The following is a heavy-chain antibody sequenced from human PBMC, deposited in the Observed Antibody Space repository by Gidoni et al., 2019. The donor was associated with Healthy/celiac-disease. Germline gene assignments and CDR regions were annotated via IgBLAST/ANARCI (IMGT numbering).Heavy chain of an antibody. J-gene: IGHJ4*02. CDR1: GFTFSSYA. CDR3: ASQYSGSYYVYFDY. D-gene: IGHD1-26*01. CDR2: ISGSGGST. Sequence: EVQLLESGGGLVQPGGSLRLSCAASGFTFSSYAMSWVRQAPGKGLEWVAAISGSGGSTYYADSVKGRFTISRDNSKNTLYLQMNSLRAEDTAVYYCASQYSGSYYVYFDYWGQGTLVTVSS. V-gene: IGHV3-23*01.